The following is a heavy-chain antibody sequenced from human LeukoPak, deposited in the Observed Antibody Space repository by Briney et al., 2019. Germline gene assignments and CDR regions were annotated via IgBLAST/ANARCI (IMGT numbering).Heavy chain of an antibody. CDR3: ARGLWLRYCSSTSCSKPFDY. CDR1: GGSFSGYY. J-gene: IGHJ4*02. D-gene: IGHD2-2*01. CDR2: INHSGST. V-gene: IGHV4-34*01. Sequence: SETLSLTCAVYGGSFSGYYWSWIRQPPGKGLEWIGEINHSGSTNYNPSLKSRVTISVDTSKNQFSLKLSSVTAADTAVYYCARGLWLRYCSSTSCSKPFDYWGQGTLVTVSS.